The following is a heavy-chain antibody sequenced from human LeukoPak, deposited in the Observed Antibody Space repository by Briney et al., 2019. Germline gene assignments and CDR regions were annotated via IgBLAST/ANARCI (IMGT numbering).Heavy chain of an antibody. CDR1: GGTFSSYA. CDR2: IIPILGIA. J-gene: IGHJ4*02. V-gene: IGHV1-69*10. CDR3: ARNSGSYESYFDY. D-gene: IGHD1-26*01. Sequence: VKVSCKASGGTFSSYAISWVRQAPGQGLEWMGRIIPILGIANYAQKFQGRVTITADKSTSTAYMELSSLRSEDTAVYYCARNSGSYESYFDYWGQGTLVTVSS.